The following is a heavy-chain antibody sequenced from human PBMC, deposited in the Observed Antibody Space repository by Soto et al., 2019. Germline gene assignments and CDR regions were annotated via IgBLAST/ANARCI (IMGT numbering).Heavy chain of an antibody. CDR3: ARDRQWLTRLDV. J-gene: IGHJ6*02. D-gene: IGHD6-19*01. CDR1: GGSISSGDYY. Sequence: TLSLTCTVSGGSISSGDYYWSWIRQPPGKGLEWIGYIYYSGSTYYNPSLKSRVTISVDTSKNQFSLKLSSVTAADTAVYYCARDRQWLTRLDVWGQGTTVTVSS. V-gene: IGHV4-30-4*01. CDR2: IYYSGST.